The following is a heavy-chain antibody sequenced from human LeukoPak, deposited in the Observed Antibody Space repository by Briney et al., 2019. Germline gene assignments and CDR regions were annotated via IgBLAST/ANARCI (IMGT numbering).Heavy chain of an antibody. D-gene: IGHD4-11*01. CDR1: GGSISSYY. CDR3: ARAYSNYGYYYYMDV. Sequence: SETLSLTCTVSGGSISSYYWSWIRQPPGKGLEWIGYIYYSGSTNYNPSLKSRVTISVDTSKNQFSLKLSSVTAADTAVYYCARAYSNYGYYYYMDVWGKGTTVTVSS. CDR2: IYYSGST. J-gene: IGHJ6*03. V-gene: IGHV4-59*01.